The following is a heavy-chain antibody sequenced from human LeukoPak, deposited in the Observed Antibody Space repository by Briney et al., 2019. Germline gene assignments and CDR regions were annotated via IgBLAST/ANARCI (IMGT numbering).Heavy chain of an antibody. J-gene: IGHJ4*02. CDR1: GVTLSSYA. CDR3: AKDGGGGYLYYFDY. Sequence: GGSLRLSCATSGVTLSSYAMSWARQAPGKGLEWVSGISSSGSGGNTYYADSVKGRFTISRDNSKNTLYLQMNSLRAEDTAVYYCAKDGGGGYLYYFDYWGQGTLVTVSS. CDR2: ISSSGSGGNT. V-gene: IGHV3-23*01. D-gene: IGHD5-18*01.